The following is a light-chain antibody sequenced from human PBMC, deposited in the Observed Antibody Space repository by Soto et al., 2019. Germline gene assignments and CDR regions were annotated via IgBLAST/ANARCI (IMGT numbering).Light chain of an antibody. CDR2: GAS. Sequence: EVVLTQSPGTLSLSPGERATLSCRASQSVSSSYLAWYQHKPGQAPRLLMYGASNRATGIPDRFSGWGSGTDFTLTISRPEPEDVAVYYCQQYGTSPQTFGQGTKVEIK. V-gene: IGKV3-20*01. CDR3: QQYGTSPQT. J-gene: IGKJ1*01. CDR1: QSVSSSY.